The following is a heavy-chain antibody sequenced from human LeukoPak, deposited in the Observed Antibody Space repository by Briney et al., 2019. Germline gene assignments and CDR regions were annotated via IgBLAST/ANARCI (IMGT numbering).Heavy chain of an antibody. J-gene: IGHJ6*02. CDR2: IYPGDSDT. CDR1: GYSFTSYW. D-gene: IGHD3-22*01. Sequence: GESLKISCKGSGYSFTSYWIGWVRQMPGKGLEWMGIIYPGDSDTRYSPSFQGQVTTSADKSISTAYLQWSSLKASDTTMYYCARQAYYYDSSGYKHYYYYYGMDVWGQGTTVTVSS. CDR3: ARQAYYYDSSGYKHYYYYYGMDV. V-gene: IGHV5-51*01.